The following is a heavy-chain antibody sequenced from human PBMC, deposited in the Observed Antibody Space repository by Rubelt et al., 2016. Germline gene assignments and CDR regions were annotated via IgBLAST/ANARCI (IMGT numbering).Heavy chain of an antibody. D-gene: IGHD4-23*01. J-gene: IGHJ5*02. CDR3: ARDSSYGGKTWFDP. V-gene: IGHV4-59*12. CDR2: IYYSGST. CDR1: GGSISNYY. Sequence: QVQLQESGPGLVKPSETLSLTFTVSGGSISNYYWTWIRQPPGKRLEWIGYIYYSGSTNYNPSLNIRVTISVDMSINQFSLKMDSVTAADTAVYCCARDSSYGGKTWFDPWGQGTLVTVSS.